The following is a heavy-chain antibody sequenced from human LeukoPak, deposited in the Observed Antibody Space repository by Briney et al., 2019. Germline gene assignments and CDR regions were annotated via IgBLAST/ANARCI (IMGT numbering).Heavy chain of an antibody. Sequence: PGGSLRLSCAASRFTFNNYAMSWVRQAPGRGLEWVSTISASDGSTFYPDSVKGRFTISRDNSKNTLYLQMSSLRAEDTAVYYCANLRGSYPNFDYWGQGTLVTVSS. D-gene: IGHD1-26*01. J-gene: IGHJ4*02. CDR1: RFTFNNYA. CDR3: ANLRGSYPNFDY. V-gene: IGHV3-23*01. CDR2: ISASDGST.